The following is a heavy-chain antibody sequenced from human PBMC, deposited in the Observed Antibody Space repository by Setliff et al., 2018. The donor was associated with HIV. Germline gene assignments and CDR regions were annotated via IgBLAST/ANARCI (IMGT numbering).Heavy chain of an antibody. CDR2: INHSGST. CDR3: VRDDYGYNGKGFDY. D-gene: IGHD4-17*01. J-gene: IGHJ4*02. CDR1: GGSISSGSYY. Sequence: SETLSLTCTVSGGSISSGSYYWTWIRQAPGKGLEWIGEINHSGSTNYNPSLESRVTISVDTSKNQFSLKVRSVTAADTAMYYCVRDDYGYNGKGFDYWGPGTLVTVSS. V-gene: IGHV4-39*07.